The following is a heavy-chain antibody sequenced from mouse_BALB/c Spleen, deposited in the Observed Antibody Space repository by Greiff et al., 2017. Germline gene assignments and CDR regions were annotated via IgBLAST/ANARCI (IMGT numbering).Heavy chain of an antibody. CDR2: INPSTCYT. J-gene: IGHJ3*01. Sequence: QVQLQQSGAELAKPGASVQMSCKASGYTFTSYWMHWVKQRPGQGLEWIGYINPSTCYTEYNQKFKDKATLTADKSSSTAYMQLSSLTSEDSAVYYCARSGTYGYDRFAYWGQGTLVTVSA. CDR1: GYTFTSYW. CDR3: ARSGTYGYDRFAY. V-gene: IGHV1-7*01. D-gene: IGHD2-2*01.